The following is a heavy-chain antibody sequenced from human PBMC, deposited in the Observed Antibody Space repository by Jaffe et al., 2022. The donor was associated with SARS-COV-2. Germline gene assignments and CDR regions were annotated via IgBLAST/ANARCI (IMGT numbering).Heavy chain of an antibody. CDR1: GFTFSNAW. J-gene: IGHJ3*02. V-gene: IGHV3-15*01. Sequence: EVQLVESGGGLVKPGGSLRLSCAASGFTFSNAWMSWVRQAPGKGLEWVGRIKSKTDGGTTDYAAPVKGRFTISRDDSKNTLYLQMNSLKTEDTAVYYCTTRFLYCSSTSCYVPRAFDIWGQGTMVTVSS. CDR3: TTRFLYCSSTSCYVPRAFDI. CDR2: IKSKTDGGTT. D-gene: IGHD2-2*01.